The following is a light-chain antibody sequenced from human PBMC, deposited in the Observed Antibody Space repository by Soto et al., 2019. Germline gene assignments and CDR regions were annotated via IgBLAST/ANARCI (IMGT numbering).Light chain of an antibody. CDR1: QSISSY. V-gene: IGKV1-39*01. Sequence: DIQMTQSPSSVSASVGDRVTITCRASQSISSYLNWYQQKPGKAPKLLIYAASSLQSGVPSRFSGSASRTDFTLTISSLQPEDFATYYCQQSYSTPLFTFGPGTKVDI. CDR2: AAS. J-gene: IGKJ3*01. CDR3: QQSYSTPLFT.